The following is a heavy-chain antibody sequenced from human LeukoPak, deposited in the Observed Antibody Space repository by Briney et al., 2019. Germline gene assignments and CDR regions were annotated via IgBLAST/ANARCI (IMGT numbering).Heavy chain of an antibody. V-gene: IGHV3-23*01. Sequence: PGGSLRLSCAASGFTFSSYAMSWVRQAPGKGLEWVSANSGSGGSTYYADSVKGRFTISRDNSKNTLYLQMNSLRAEDTAVYYCAKGLGMVRGVIIMPHAFDIWGQGTMVTVSS. CDR2: NSGSGGST. CDR3: AKGLGMVRGVIIMPHAFDI. CDR1: GFTFSSYA. J-gene: IGHJ3*02. D-gene: IGHD3-10*01.